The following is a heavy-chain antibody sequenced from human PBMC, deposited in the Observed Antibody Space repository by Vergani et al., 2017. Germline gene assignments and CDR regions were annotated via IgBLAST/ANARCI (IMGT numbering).Heavy chain of an antibody. Sequence: QVQLQQWGAGLLKPSETLSLTCAVYGGSFSGYYWSWIRQPPGKGLEWIGEINHSGSTNYNPSLKSRVTISVDTSKNQFSLNLSAVTAADTAVYYCASRSRGSGATVYWGQGTLVTVSS. J-gene: IGHJ4*02. CDR3: ASRSRGSGATVY. CDR1: GGSFSGYY. V-gene: IGHV4-34*01. D-gene: IGHD4-17*01. CDR2: INHSGST.